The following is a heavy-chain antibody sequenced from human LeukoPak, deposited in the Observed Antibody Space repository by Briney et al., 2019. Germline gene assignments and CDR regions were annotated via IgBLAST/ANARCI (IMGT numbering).Heavy chain of an antibody. D-gene: IGHD4-11*01. Sequence: PGASLRLSCAASGFTFSDHYMDWVRQAPGKGLEWVGRTKNKANNYNTEYAASVKGRFIISRDDSKNSLFLQMNSLKTEDTAVYYCARVARFHSIDYWGQGTLVTVSS. CDR2: TKNKANNYNT. J-gene: IGHJ4*02. CDR1: GFTFSDHY. CDR3: ARVARFHSIDY. V-gene: IGHV3-72*01.